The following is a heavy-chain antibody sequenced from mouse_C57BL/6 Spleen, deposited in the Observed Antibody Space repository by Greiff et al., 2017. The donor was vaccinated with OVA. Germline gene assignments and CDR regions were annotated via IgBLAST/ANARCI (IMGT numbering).Heavy chain of an antibody. CDR2: IRNKANNHAT. CDR3: TRPYDYDRYYAMDY. Sequence: EVKVVESGGGLVQPGGSMKLSCAASGFTFSDAWMDWVRQSPEKGLEWVAEIRNKANNHATYYAESVKGRFTISRDDSKSSVYLQMNSLRAEDTGIYYCTRPYDYDRYYAMDYWGQGTSVTVSS. CDR1: GFTFSDAW. D-gene: IGHD2-4*01. V-gene: IGHV6-6*01. J-gene: IGHJ4*01.